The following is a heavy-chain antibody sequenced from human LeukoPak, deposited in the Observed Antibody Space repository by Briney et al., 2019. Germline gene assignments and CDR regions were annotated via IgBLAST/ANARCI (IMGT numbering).Heavy chain of an antibody. V-gene: IGHV3-23*01. Sequence: GGSLRLSCAASGFTFSAYAMSWVRQAPGKGLEWVSDISGTGGRTYYADSVKGRFTISRDNSKNTVDLLMNSLRAEDTAIYYCARDVPYYYDSSGYYSPFDCWGQGTLVTVSS. CDR3: ARDVPYYYDSSGYYSPFDC. J-gene: IGHJ4*02. CDR1: GFTFSAYA. CDR2: ISGTGGRT. D-gene: IGHD3-22*01.